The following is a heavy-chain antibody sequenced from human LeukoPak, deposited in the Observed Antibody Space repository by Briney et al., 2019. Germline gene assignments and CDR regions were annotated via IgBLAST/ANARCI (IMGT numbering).Heavy chain of an antibody. CDR2: VKGDGTFT. J-gene: IGHJ4*02. D-gene: IGHD5-24*01. V-gene: IGHV3-74*01. CDR1: GFTFSNYW. Sequence: GGSLALSCAASGFTFSNYWMHWVRQAPGKGLVWVSRVKGDGTFTNYADSVKGRFTISRDNAKYTLYLQMHSLRAEDTAIYYCVRDGDDYNFDYWGQGSLVTVSS. CDR3: VRDGDDYNFDY.